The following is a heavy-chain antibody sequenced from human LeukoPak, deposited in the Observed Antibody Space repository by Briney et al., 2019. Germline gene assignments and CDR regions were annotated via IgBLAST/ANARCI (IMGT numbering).Heavy chain of an antibody. D-gene: IGHD6-19*01. J-gene: IGHJ4*02. CDR1: GGSISSSSYY. CDR2: IYYSGST. V-gene: IGHV4-39*07. CDR3: ARVNSQWLVYYFDY. Sequence: PSETLSLTCTVSGGSISSSSYYWGWIRQPPGKGLEWIGSIYYSGSTYYNPSLKSRVTISVDTSKNQFSLKLSSVTAADTAVYYCARVNSQWLVYYFDYWGQGTLVTVSS.